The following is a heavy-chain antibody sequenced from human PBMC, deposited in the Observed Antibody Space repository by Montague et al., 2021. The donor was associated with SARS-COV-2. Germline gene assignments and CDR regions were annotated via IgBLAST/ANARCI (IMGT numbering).Heavy chain of an antibody. Sequence: SETLSLTCTVSGGSISSHYWTWIRQPPGKGLEWIGYIYYTRSTNYNPSLKSRVAISVDTSKNQFSLSLSSMTAADTAVYFCARDLLPPRTAIKTNFFGLDAWGQGTTVPVSS. D-gene: IGHD2-21*02. CDR1: GGSISSHY. CDR2: IYYTRST. J-gene: IGHJ6*02. CDR3: ARDLLPPRTAIKTNFFGLDA. V-gene: IGHV4-59*11.